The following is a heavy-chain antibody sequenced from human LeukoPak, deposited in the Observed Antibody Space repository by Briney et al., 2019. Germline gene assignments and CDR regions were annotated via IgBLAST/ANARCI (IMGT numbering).Heavy chain of an antibody. D-gene: IGHD4/OR15-4a*01. CDR3: ARRAGAYSHPYDY. V-gene: IGHV3-53*01. CDR2: IYSDNT. CDR1: GFTFSNHG. J-gene: IGHJ4*02. Sequence: QPGGSLRLSCAASGFTFSNHGMNWVRQAPGKGLEWVSFIYSDNTHYSDSVKGRFTISRDNSKNTLYLQMNSLRAEDTAVYYCARRAGAYSHPYDYWGQGTLVTVSS.